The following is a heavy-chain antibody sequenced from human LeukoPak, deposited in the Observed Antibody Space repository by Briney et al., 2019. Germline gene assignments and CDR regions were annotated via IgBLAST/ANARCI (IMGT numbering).Heavy chain of an antibody. Sequence: HPGGSLRLSCAASEFTVSSNYMSWVRQAPGKGLEWVSIIYTTGGKYYADSVKGRFTISRDNSKHTLYLQMNSLRAEDTAVYYCARSSDGWFAFDYWGQGILVTVSS. CDR1: EFTVSSNY. CDR3: ARSSDGWFAFDY. D-gene: IGHD6-19*01. CDR2: IYTTGGK. V-gene: IGHV3-66*01. J-gene: IGHJ4*02.